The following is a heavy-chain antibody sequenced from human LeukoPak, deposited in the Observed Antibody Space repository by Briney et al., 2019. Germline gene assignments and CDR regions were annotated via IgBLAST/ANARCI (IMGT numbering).Heavy chain of an antibody. CDR1: GGAISTYY. J-gene: IGHJ3*02. D-gene: IGHD1-20*01. CDR2: ISHSGSV. V-gene: IGHV4-59*01. Sequence: SETLSLTCTVSGGAISTYYWNWIRQPPGKGLEWIGYISHSGSVNYNPSLKSRVTISEDTSKKQFSLKLSSLTAADTAVYYCTRDLGGINWDAFDIWGQGTMVTVS. CDR3: TRDLGGINWDAFDI.